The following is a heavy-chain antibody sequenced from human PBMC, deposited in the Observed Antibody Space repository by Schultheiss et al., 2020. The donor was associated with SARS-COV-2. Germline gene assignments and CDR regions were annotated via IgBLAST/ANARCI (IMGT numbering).Heavy chain of an antibody. D-gene: IGHD1-26*01. J-gene: IGHJ3*02. CDR3: ARHRVGRDDI. CDR1: GFTFSSYA. CDR2: ISYDGSNK. V-gene: IGHV3-30*04. Sequence: GGSLRLSCAASGFTFSSYAMHWVRQAPGKGLEWVAVISYDGSNKYYADSVKGRFTISRDNSKNTLYLQMNSLRAEDTAVYYCARHRVGRDDIWGQGTMVTVSS.